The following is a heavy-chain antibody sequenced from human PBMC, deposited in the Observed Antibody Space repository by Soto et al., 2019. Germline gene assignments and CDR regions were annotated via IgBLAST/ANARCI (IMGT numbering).Heavy chain of an antibody. CDR1: GFSLSTSGVG. J-gene: IGHJ5*02. CDR3: AHSLLRFPPSTSNWFDP. V-gene: IGHV2-5*02. D-gene: IGHD3-3*01. Sequence: QITLTESGPTLVKPTQTLTLTCTFSGFSLSTSGVGVAWIRQPPGKALEWLGIVYWDDDKWYSPSLKTRVTITKDTSKKQVVLTKTDMDPVDTATYYCAHSLLRFPPSTSNWFDPWGQGTLVTVSS. CDR2: VYWDDDK.